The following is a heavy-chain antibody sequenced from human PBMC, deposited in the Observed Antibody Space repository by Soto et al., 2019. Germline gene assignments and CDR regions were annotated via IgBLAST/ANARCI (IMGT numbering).Heavy chain of an antibody. CDR1: GGTIINGYYY. Sequence: TLSLTCTVSGGTIINGYYYWSWVRQNPGKGLEWIGHIYHSGRTYYNPSLKSRVTISVDTSKNQFSLNLSSVTAADTAVYYCARWVEVSLDYFDSWGQGTPVTVS. V-gene: IGHV4-31*03. D-gene: IGHD2-15*01. CDR3: ARWVEVSLDYFDS. CDR2: IYHSGRT. J-gene: IGHJ4*02.